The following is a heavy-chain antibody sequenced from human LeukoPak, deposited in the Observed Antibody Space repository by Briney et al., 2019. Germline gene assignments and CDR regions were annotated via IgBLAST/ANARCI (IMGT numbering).Heavy chain of an antibody. CDR3: ARVRGSSGYFDAFDI. Sequence: PGGSLRLSCAASGFTFDDYGMSWVRQAPGKGLEWVSGINWNGGSTGYADSVKGRFTISRDNAKNSLYLQMNSLRAEDTALYYCARVRGSSGYFDAFDIWGQGTMVTVSS. J-gene: IGHJ3*02. V-gene: IGHV3-20*04. CDR1: GFTFDDYG. D-gene: IGHD3-22*01. CDR2: INWNGGST.